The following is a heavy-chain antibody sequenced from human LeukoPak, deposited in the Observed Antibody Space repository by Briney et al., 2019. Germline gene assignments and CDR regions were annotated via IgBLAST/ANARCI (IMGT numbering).Heavy chain of an antibody. J-gene: IGHJ4*02. CDR1: GYTFNNYG. D-gene: IGHD3-10*01. CDR2: ISAYNGNT. Sequence: ASVKVSCKASGYTFNNYGISWVRQAPGQGLEWMGWISAYNGNTNYAQKLQGRVTMTTDTSTSTAYMELRSLRSDDTAVYYCASAYYYGSGSYYNDYWGQGTLVTVSS. CDR3: ASAYYYGSGSYYNDY. V-gene: IGHV1-18*01.